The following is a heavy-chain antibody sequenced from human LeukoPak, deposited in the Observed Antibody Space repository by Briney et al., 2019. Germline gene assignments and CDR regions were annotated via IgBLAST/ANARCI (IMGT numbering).Heavy chain of an antibody. J-gene: IGHJ4*02. D-gene: IGHD6-13*01. CDR3: ARRAAGGTYFDY. Sequence: ASVKVSCKASGYTFTSYGISWVRQAPGQGLEWMGWISAYNGSTNYAQKLQGRVTMTTDTSTSTAYMELRSLRSDDTAVYYCARRAAGGTYFDYWGQGTLVTVSS. V-gene: IGHV1-18*01. CDR1: GYTFTSYG. CDR2: ISAYNGST.